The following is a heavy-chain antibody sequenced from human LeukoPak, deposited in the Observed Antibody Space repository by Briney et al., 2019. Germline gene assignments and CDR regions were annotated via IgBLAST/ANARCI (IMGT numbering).Heavy chain of an antibody. D-gene: IGHD3-16*02. CDR1: GFIFSSYW. CDR2: INTDGSST. Sequence: GGSLRLSCAASGFIFSSYWMHWVRHAPGKGLAWVSRINTDGSSTSYADSVKGRFTISRDNAKNTLYLQMNSLRAEDTAVYYCARWYRLGELSLYRYNWFDPWGQGTLVTVSS. J-gene: IGHJ5*02. V-gene: IGHV3-74*01. CDR3: ARWYRLGELSLYRYNWFDP.